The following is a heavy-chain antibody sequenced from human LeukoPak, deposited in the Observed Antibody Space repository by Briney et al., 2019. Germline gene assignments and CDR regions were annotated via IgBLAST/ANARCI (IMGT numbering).Heavy chain of an antibody. J-gene: IGHJ6*02. CDR2: INPSGGST. CDR1: GYTFTSYY. CDR3: ARGMVRGVTSPLADYYYGMDV. D-gene: IGHD3-10*01. Sequence: GASVKVSCKASGYTFTSYYMHWVRQAPGQGLEWMGIINPSGGSTSYAQKFQGRVTMTRDTSTSTVYMELSSLRSEDTAVYYCARGMVRGVTSPLADYYYGMDVWGQGTTVTVSS. V-gene: IGHV1-46*01.